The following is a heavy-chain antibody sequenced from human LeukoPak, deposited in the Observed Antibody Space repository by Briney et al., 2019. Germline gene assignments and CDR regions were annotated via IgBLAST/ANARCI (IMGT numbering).Heavy chain of an antibody. J-gene: IGHJ4*02. CDR2: ISSNGDST. V-gene: IGHV3-64D*09. Sequence: GGSLRLSCSASGFTFRSFAMFWVRQAPGKGLEYVSAISSNGDSTHYTDSLTGRFTISRDNSKNTVDLQMNTLRPEDTAVYYCVNSPRRSPTAIYGDYGTYDSWGQGTLVTVSS. D-gene: IGHD4-17*01. CDR1: GFTFRSFA. CDR3: VNSPRRSPTAIYGDYGTYDS.